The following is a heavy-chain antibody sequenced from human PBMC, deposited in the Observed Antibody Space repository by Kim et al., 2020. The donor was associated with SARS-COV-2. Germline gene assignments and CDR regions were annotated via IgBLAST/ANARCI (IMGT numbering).Heavy chain of an antibody. CDR1: GGSISSSSYY. J-gene: IGHJ5*02. V-gene: IGHV4-39*01. Sequence: SETLSLTCTVSGGSISSSSYYWGWIRQPPGKGLEWIGSIYYSGSTYYNPSLKSRVTISVDTSKNQFSLKLSSVTAADTAAYYCARQARRGHIVARHDWFDPWGQGTLVTVSS. D-gene: IGHD2-15*01. CDR2: IYYSGST. CDR3: ARQARRGHIVARHDWFDP.